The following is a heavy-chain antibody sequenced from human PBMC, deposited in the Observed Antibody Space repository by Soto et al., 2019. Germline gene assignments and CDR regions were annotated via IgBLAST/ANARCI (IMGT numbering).Heavy chain of an antibody. D-gene: IGHD3-3*01. V-gene: IGHV4-39*01. Sequence: SETLSLTCTVSGGSISSSSYYWGWIRQPPGKGLEWIGSIYYSGSTYYNPSLKSRVTISVDTSKNQFSLKLSSVTAADTAVYYCALSSGGVWSGYLGYWGQGTLVTVSS. CDR2: IYYSGST. CDR1: GGSISSSSYY. J-gene: IGHJ4*02. CDR3: ALSSGGVWSGYLGY.